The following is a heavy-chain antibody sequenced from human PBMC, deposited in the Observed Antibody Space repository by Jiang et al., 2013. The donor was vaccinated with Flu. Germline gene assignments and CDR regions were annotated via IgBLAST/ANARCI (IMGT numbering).Heavy chain of an antibody. J-gene: IGHJ6*04. D-gene: IGHD6-19*01. CDR3: ARGRGIAVAGTDYYYYYGMDV. Sequence: TCAVSGGSISSSNWWSWVRQPPGKGLEWIGEIYHSGSTNYNPSLKSRVTISVDKSKNQFSLKLSSVTAADTAVYYCARGRGIAVAGTDYYYYYGMDVWGKGTTVTVSS. CDR1: GGSISSSNW. V-gene: IGHV4-4*02. CDR2: IYHSGST.